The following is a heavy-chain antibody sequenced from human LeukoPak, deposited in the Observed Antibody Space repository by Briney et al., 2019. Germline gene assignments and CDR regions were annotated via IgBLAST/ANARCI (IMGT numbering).Heavy chain of an antibody. V-gene: IGHV3-64*02. CDR1: GFTFSDYP. Sequence: GGSLRLSCAASGFTFSDYPMHWVRQAPGKGLEYVSAISSSGGSTYYADSVKGRFTISRDNSKNTVYLQVGSLRAEGMAVYYCARRGSAYDYWGQGTLVTVSS. D-gene: IGHD3-10*01. CDR2: ISSSGGST. J-gene: IGHJ4*02. CDR3: ARRGSAYDY.